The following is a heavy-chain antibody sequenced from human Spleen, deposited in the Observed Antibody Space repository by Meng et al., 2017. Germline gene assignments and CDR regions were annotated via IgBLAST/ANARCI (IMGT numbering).Heavy chain of an antibody. CDR2: INPNRGGI. D-gene: IGHD3-9*01. V-gene: IGHV1-2*06. CDR3: ARDLHYDDILTGYYNSFDY. J-gene: IGHJ4*02. Sequence: ASVKVSCKASGYTFTSYGISWVRQAPGQGLEWMGRINPNRGGINYAQKFQGRVTMTRDTSISTAYMELSRLRSDDTAVYYCARDLHYDDILTGYYNSFDYWGQGTLVTVSS. CDR1: GYTFTSYG.